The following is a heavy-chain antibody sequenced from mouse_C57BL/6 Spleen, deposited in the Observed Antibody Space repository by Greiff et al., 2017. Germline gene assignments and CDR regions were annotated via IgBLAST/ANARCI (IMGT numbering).Heavy chain of an antibody. CDR1: GYTFTRYG. J-gene: IGHJ3*01. V-gene: IGHV1-81*01. CDR2: IYPRCGNT. Sequence: VQLQQSGAELARPGASVKLSCKASGYTFTRYGISWVKQRPGQGLEWIGEIYPRCGNTYYLATFKGQATLTADKTSSTADKEIRRLKLEDSAVYYCARSNTVTTSLDYWGQGTLVTVSA. CDR3: ARSNTVTTSLDY. D-gene: IGHD2-2*01.